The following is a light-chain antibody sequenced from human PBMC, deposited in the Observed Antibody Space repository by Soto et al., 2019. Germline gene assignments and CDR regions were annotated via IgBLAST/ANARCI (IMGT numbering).Light chain of an antibody. CDR2: EAS. CDR3: QRYNNWPPFT. J-gene: IGKJ3*01. V-gene: IGKV3-15*01. Sequence: EIVLTQSPGTLSLSPEERATLSCRASQSVRSNLAWYQQKPGQAPRLLIYEASTRATGIPARFSGSGSGTEFTLTISSLQSEDFAVYHCQRYNNWPPFTFGPGTKVDIK. CDR1: QSVRSN.